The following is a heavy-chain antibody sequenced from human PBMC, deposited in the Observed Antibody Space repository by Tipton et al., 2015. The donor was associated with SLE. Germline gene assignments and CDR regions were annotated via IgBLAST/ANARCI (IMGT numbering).Heavy chain of an antibody. CDR1: GFTFSSYD. CDR2: IRSKAYGGTT. V-gene: IGHV3-49*04. Sequence: SLRLSCAASGFTFSSYDMHWVRQAPGKGLEWVGFIRSKAYGGTTEYAASVKGRFTIPRDDSKSIAYLQMNSLKTEDTAVYYCTRVQDAPFDYWGQGTLVTVSS. CDR3: TRVQDAPFDY. J-gene: IGHJ4*02.